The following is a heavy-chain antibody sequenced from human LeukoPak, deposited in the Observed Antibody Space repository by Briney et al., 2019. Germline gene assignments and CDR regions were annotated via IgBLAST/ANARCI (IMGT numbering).Heavy chain of an antibody. D-gene: IGHD2-21*01. CDR3: ARDSDSRDPPHFDY. Sequence: ASVKVSCKAPGGTFSNYAISWVRQAPGQGLEWMGGIIPIFGTANYAQKFRGRVTITADKSTRTAYMELSSLRSEDTAVYYCARDSDSRDPPHFDYWGQGTLVTVSS. CDR1: GGTFSNYA. CDR2: IIPIFGTA. V-gene: IGHV1-69*06. J-gene: IGHJ4*02.